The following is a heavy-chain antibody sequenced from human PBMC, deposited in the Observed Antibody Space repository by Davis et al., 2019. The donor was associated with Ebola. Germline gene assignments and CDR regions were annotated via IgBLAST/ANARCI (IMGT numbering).Heavy chain of an antibody. Sequence: MPSETLSLTCTVSGDSIRGHYWSWIRRPPGKGLEWIGYIYSGGSTKYNPSLKSRVTIAEDTSKNQFSLRVVSGTAADTAVYYCARQTEGVYFDPWGQGTLVTVSS. CDR2: IYSGGST. CDR3: ARQTEGVYFDP. J-gene: IGHJ5*02. CDR1: GDSIRGHY. D-gene: IGHD5/OR15-5a*01. V-gene: IGHV4-59*08.